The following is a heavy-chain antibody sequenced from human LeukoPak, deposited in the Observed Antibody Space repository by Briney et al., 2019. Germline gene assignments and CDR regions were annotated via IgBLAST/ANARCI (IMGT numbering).Heavy chain of an antibody. J-gene: IGHJ4*02. CDR2: IIPIFGTA. D-gene: IGHD5-12*01. CDR3: AVDSGYDGAVAGPLDFDY. Sequence: SVKVSCKASGGTFSSYAISWVRQAPGQGLDWMGGIIPIFGTANYAQKFQGRVTITTDESTSTAYMELSSPRSEDTAVYYCAVDSGYDGAVAGPLDFDYWGQGTLVTVSS. CDR1: GGTFSSYA. V-gene: IGHV1-69*05.